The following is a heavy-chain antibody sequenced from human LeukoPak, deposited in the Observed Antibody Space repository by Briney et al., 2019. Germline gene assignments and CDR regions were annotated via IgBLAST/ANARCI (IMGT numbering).Heavy chain of an antibody. D-gene: IGHD7-27*01. CDR2: IHHSGNS. CDR3: TRGHWGLQS. Sequence: SETLSLTCTVSGASVTDYYWSWIRQSPGKGLEWISYIHHSGNSDYNPSLRSRVTTSSDTSKNQFSLKLISVTAADTAVYYCTRGHWGLQSWSQGTLVTVSS. CDR1: GASVTDYY. V-gene: IGHV4-59*02. J-gene: IGHJ5*02.